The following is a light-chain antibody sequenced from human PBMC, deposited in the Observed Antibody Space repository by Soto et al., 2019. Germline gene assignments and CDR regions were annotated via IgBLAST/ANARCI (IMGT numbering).Light chain of an antibody. Sequence: EIMMTQSPANVSVFPGERATLSCRASQSIDSDLAWYQQKPGHVPRLLIYGASTRATGVPARFSGSGSGTEFTLTIISLQSDDFAVYYFQQYSRWRTFEPGTKVEIK. CDR3: QQYSRWRT. CDR2: GAS. V-gene: IGKV3-15*01. J-gene: IGKJ1*01. CDR1: QSIDSD.